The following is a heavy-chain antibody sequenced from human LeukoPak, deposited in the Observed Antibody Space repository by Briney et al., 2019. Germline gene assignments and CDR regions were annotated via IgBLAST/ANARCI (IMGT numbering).Heavy chain of an antibody. J-gene: IGHJ3*02. CDR1: GFTFSSYG. CDR2: IWYDGSNK. Sequence: GGSLRLSCAASGFTFSSYGMHRVRQAPGKGLEWVAVIWYDGSNKYYADSVKGRFTISRDNSKNTLYLQMNSLRAEDTAVYYCARVRYSGYDPTFDIWGQGTMVTVSS. D-gene: IGHD5-12*01. V-gene: IGHV3-33*01. CDR3: ARVRYSGYDPTFDI.